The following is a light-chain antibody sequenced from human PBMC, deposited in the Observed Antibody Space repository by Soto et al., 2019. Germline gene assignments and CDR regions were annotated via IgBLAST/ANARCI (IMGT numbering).Light chain of an antibody. V-gene: IGLV3-21*02. CDR3: QLWDSVSDDPYV. CDR2: EDN. J-gene: IGLJ1*01. Sequence: SYELTQPPSMSVAPGQTARITCGGTDIESKSVHWYQQKPGQAPVLVVYEDNDRPSGIPERFSGSNSGNTATLTISRVEAGDEADYYCQLWDSVSDDPYVFGAGTKLTVL. CDR1: DIESKS.